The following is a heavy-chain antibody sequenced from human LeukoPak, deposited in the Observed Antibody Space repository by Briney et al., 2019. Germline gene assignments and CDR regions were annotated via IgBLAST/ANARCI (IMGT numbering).Heavy chain of an antibody. D-gene: IGHD6-19*01. CDR3: ARSTDGTTSSGWYVDY. V-gene: IGHV4-39*01. J-gene: IGHJ4*02. CDR2: IYYSGST. CDR1: GGSISSSSYY. Sequence: SETLSLTCTVSGGSISSSSYYWGWIRQPPGKGLEWIGTIYYSGSTYYNPSLKSRVTISIDTSKNQFSLRLSSVTAADTAVFYCARSTDGTTSSGWYVDYWGQGTLVTVSS.